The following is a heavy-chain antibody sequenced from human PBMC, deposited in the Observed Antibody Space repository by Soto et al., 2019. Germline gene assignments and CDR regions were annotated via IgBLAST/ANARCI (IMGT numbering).Heavy chain of an antibody. CDR2: MHPNSGNT. CDR3: ARGPVVRGRNRRRMDV. V-gene: IGHV1-8*02. D-gene: IGHD3-10*01. CDR1: GYTFTSYD. J-gene: IGHJ6*02. Sequence: ASVKVSCKASGYTFTSYDINRARQATGQGLEWMGWMHPNSGNTGYAQKFQGRVTMTRNTSISTAYMELSSLRSEDTALYYCARGPVVRGRNRRRMDVWGQGTTVTVSS.